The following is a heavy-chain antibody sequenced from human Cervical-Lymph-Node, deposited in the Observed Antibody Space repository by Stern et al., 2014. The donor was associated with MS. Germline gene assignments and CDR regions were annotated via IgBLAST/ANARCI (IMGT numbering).Heavy chain of an antibody. CDR3: ARGGGGYSYGLDY. J-gene: IGHJ4*02. CDR1: GYTFTRYG. V-gene: IGHV1-3*02. CDR2: SNAGHGNT. Sequence: VQLVESGAEVRKPGASVKVSCKASGYTFTRYGINWVRQAPGQRLEWMGWSNAGHGNTKYSQEFQGRVTITRDTSASTAYMELGSLRSEDMAVYYCARGGGGYSYGLDYWGQGTLVTVSS. D-gene: IGHD5-18*01.